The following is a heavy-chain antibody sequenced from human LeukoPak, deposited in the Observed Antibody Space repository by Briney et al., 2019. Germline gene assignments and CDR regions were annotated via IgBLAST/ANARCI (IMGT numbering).Heavy chain of an antibody. Sequence: SETLSLTCTVSGGSISSYYWSWIRQPPGKGLEWIGYIYYSGSTNYNPSLKSRVTISVDTSKNQFSLKLSSVTAADTAVYYCAGVTMYRGTNWFDPWGQGTLVTVSS. D-gene: IGHD3-10*02. CDR1: GGSISSYY. CDR3: AGVTMYRGTNWFDP. CDR2: IYYSGST. J-gene: IGHJ5*02. V-gene: IGHV4-59*01.